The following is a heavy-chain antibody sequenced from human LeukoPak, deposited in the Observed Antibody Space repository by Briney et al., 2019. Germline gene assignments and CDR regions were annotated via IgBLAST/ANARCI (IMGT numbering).Heavy chain of an antibody. CDR3: ARGRLRYFDWLTDLPFDY. D-gene: IGHD3-9*01. CDR2: INPSDGAT. Sequence: ASVKVSCKASGYTFTKYYIHWVRQAPGQGLEWMGMINPSDGATTYAQRFQGRVIMTRDMSTTTVYMDLRSLRSEDTAVYYCARGRLRYFDWLTDLPFDYWGQGTLVTVSS. CDR1: GYTFTKYY. V-gene: IGHV1-46*01. J-gene: IGHJ4*02.